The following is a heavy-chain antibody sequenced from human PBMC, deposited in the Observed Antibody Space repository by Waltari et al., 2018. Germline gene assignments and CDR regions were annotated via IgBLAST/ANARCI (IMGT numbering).Heavy chain of an antibody. Sequence: QVQLVESGGGVVQPGRSLRLSCAASGFTFSSYAMHWVRQAQGKGLEWVAVISYDGSNKYYADAVKGRFTISRDNSKNTLYLQMNSLRAEDTAVYYCAPAGYSSGWYVDYWGQGTLVTVSS. V-gene: IGHV3-30-3*01. D-gene: IGHD6-19*01. J-gene: IGHJ4*02. CDR1: GFTFSSYA. CDR2: ISYDGSNK. CDR3: APAGYSSGWYVDY.